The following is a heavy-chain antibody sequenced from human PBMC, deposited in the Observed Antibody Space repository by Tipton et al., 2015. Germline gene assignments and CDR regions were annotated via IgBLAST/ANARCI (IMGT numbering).Heavy chain of an antibody. CDR2: IHYRGST. CDR1: DGAISGHY. J-gene: IGHJ4*02. Sequence: TLSLTCTVSDGAISGHYWNWMRQSPGREMEWIGYIHYRGSTLYDPSFKSRVTISVDASKNEFSLKMNSVTAADTAVYFCATTGSYGITYFDYWGQGTLVTVSS. V-gene: IGHV4-59*08. D-gene: IGHD5-18*01. CDR3: ATTGSYGITYFDY.